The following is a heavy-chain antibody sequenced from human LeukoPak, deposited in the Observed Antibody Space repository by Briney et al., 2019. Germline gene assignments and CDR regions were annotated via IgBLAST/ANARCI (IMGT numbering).Heavy chain of an antibody. CDR1: GFTFNNYA. CDR3: AKGKYTTKYYGLNFDH. J-gene: IGHJ4*02. CDR2: VSYSGGST. V-gene: IGHV3-23*01. D-gene: IGHD2/OR15-2a*01. Sequence: GGSLRLSCAASGFTFNNYAMNWVRQAPGKGLEWVSTVSYSGGSTDYADSVKGRFTISRDNSKNTLYLQVSSPRAEDTAVYYCAKGKYTTKYYGLNFDHWGQGTLVTVSS.